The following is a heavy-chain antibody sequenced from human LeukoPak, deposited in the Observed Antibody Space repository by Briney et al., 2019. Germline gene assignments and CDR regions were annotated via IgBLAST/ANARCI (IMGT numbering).Heavy chain of an antibody. D-gene: IGHD1-26*01. V-gene: IGHV3-7*03. J-gene: IGHJ4*02. CDR2: INHNGNVN. Sequence: PGGSLRLSCAASGFTFSSYWMNWARQAPGKGLEWVASINHNGNVNYYVDSVKGRFTISRDDAKNSLYLQMNSLRAEDTAVYYCARDKVVGATIFDYWGQGTLVTVSS. CDR1: GFTFSSYW. CDR3: ARDKVVGATIFDY.